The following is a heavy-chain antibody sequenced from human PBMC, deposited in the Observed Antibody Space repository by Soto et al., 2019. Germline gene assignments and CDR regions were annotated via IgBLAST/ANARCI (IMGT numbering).Heavy chain of an antibody. D-gene: IGHD2-21*02. J-gene: IGHJ5*02. CDR2: INPKSGVT. CDR1: GYSFIGYY. V-gene: IGHV1-2*02. Sequence: VASVKVSCKASGYSFIGYYMHWVRQAPGQGLEWMGWINPKSGVTNYAQKFQGRVTMTRDTSITTAYMELSSLRSDDTAVYYCARGDVNWFDPWGQGTLVTAPQ. CDR3: ARGDVNWFDP.